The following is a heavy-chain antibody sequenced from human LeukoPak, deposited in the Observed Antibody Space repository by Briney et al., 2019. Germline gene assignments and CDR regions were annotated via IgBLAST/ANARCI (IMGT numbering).Heavy chain of an antibody. V-gene: IGHV3-21*01. Sequence: PGGSLRLSCAASGFTSSSYSMNWVRQAPGKGLEWVSSISSSSSYIYYADSVKGRFTISRDNAKNSLYLQMNSLRAEDTAVYYCARGATGYSSSWYQVHGYYYGMDVWGQGTTVTVSS. CDR3: ARGATGYSSSWYQVHGYYYGMDV. J-gene: IGHJ6*02. CDR1: GFTSSSYS. D-gene: IGHD6-13*01. CDR2: ISSSSSYI.